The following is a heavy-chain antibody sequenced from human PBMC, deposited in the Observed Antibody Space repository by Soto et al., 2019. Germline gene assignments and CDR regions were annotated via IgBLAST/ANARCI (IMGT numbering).Heavy chain of an antibody. J-gene: IGHJ4*02. CDR1: GGSISDSY. CDR2: IHDSGTV. V-gene: IGHV4-59*01. D-gene: IGHD3-16*01. Sequence: QLQLQESGPGLVKPSETLSLTCTVSGGSISDSYWSWIRQTPGKRLEWIGYIHDSGTVNYNPSLKSRVSMSVDTSKNQFSLKLNSLTAADTAMYYCARETLYVAIDYWGQGTMVTVSS. CDR3: ARETLYVAIDY.